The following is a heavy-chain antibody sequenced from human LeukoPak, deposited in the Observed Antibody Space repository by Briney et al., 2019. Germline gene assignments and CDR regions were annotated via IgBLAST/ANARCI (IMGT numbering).Heavy chain of an antibody. D-gene: IGHD3-16*01. V-gene: IGHV1-8*01. CDR2: MNPNSGNT. Sequence: ASVKVSCKASGYTFTSYDINWVRQATGQGLEWMGWMNPNSGNTGYAQKFQGRVTMTTDTSTSTAYMELRSLRSDDTAVYYCARETSQKGAHYMDVWGKGTTVTISS. J-gene: IGHJ6*03. CDR1: GYTFTSYD. CDR3: ARETSQKGAHYMDV.